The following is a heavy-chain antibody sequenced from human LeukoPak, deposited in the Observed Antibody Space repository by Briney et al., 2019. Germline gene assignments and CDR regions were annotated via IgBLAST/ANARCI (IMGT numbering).Heavy chain of an antibody. Sequence: ASVKVSCKASGYTFTGYYMHWVRQAPGQGLEWMGWINPNSGGTNYAQKFQGRVTMTRDTSISTAYMELSRLRSDDTAVYYCARGVIAVAGTALGSDYWGQGTLVTVSS. J-gene: IGHJ4*02. V-gene: IGHV1-2*02. CDR1: GYTFTGYY. D-gene: IGHD6-19*01. CDR2: INPNSGGT. CDR3: ARGVIAVAGTALGSDY.